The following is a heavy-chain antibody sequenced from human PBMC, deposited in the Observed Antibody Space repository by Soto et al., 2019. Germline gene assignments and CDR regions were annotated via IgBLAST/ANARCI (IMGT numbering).Heavy chain of an antibody. CDR3: ARGRATLSVFAFDI. Sequence: QITLKGSGPTLVKPTQTLTLTCTLSGISLSTSGVGLGWIRQTPGKALEWLALVYWNDDKHYSPSLKSRLTITKATSKTQAILTTPNMDPVDTAAYYCARGRATLSVFAFDICGQGTVVTVSS. D-gene: IGHD3-10*01. CDR1: GISLSTSGVG. J-gene: IGHJ3*02. CDR2: VYWNDDK. V-gene: IGHV2-5*01.